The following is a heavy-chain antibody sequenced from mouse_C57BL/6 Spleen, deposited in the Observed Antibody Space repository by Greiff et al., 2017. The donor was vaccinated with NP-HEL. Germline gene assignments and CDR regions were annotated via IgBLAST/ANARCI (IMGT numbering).Heavy chain of an antibody. D-gene: IGHD2-4*01. Sequence: QVQLQQSGPGLVQPSQSLSITCTVSGFSLTSYGVHWVRQSPGKGLEWLGVIWRGGSTDYNAAFMSRLSITKDNSTSQVFFKMTSLQADDTAIYYCAKNWGLRRGVYAMDYWGQGTSVTVSS. J-gene: IGHJ4*01. CDR2: IWRGGST. V-gene: IGHV2-5*01. CDR3: AKNWGLRRGVYAMDY. CDR1: GFSLTSYG.